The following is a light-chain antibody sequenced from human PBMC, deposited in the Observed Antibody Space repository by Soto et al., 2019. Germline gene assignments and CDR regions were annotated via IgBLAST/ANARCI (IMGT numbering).Light chain of an antibody. V-gene: IGKV3-20*01. J-gene: IGKJ2*01. CDR2: GAS. CDR1: QSVSSSY. Sequence: EIVLTQSPGTLSLSPGERATLSCRASQSVSSSYLAWYQQKPGQAPRLLIYGASSRATGIPDRFSGSGSGKDFTLTISRLEPEDFAVYYCQQYGGSPYTVGQGTKLEIK. CDR3: QQYGGSPYT.